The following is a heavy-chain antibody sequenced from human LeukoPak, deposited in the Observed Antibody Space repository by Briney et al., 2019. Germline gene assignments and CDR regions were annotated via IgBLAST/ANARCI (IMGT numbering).Heavy chain of an antibody. CDR1: GGTFSSYA. D-gene: IGHD2-21*01. J-gene: IGHJ5*02. Sequence: GASVTVSSKASGGTFSSYAISWVRQAPGQGLEWMGGIIPIFGTANYAQKFQGRVTITADESTSTAYMELSSLRSEDTAVYYCARHINCGGDCYSEFDPWGREPWSPSPQ. V-gene: IGHV1-69*13. CDR3: ARHINCGGDCYSEFDP. CDR2: IIPIFGTA.